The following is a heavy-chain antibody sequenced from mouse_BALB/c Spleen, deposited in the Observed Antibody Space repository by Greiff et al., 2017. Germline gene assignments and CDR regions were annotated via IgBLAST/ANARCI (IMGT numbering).Heavy chain of an antibody. D-gene: IGHD1-1*01. J-gene: IGHJ4*01. CDR1: GYTFTSYW. Sequence: VQLQQSGAELARPGASVKLSCKASGYTFTSYWMQWVKQRPGQGLEWIGAIYPGDGDTRYTQKFKGKATLTADKSSSTAYMQLSSLASEDSAVYYCARYYYGSRGAMDYWGQGTSVTVSS. V-gene: IGHV1-87*01. CDR2: IYPGDGDT. CDR3: ARYYYGSRGAMDY.